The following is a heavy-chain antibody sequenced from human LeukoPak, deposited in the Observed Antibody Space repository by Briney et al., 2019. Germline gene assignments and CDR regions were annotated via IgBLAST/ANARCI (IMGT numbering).Heavy chain of an antibody. Sequence: GGSLRLSCVTSGFSLTNYDVSWVRQAPGKGLEWVALVSRGGGAPYYADSVKGRFTVSRDTSSNTVYLQMNSLRAEDTATYFCAKDAEQRHSGAIAWYLGSWGQGTLVTVSS. CDR1: GFSLTNYD. D-gene: IGHD6-25*01. V-gene: IGHV3-23*01. CDR2: VSRGGGAP. J-gene: IGHJ4*02. CDR3: AKDAEQRHSGAIAWYLGS.